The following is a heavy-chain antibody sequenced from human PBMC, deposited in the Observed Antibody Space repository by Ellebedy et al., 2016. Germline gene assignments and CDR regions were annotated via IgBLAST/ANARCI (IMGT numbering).Heavy chain of an antibody. J-gene: IGHJ4*02. V-gene: IGHV3-15*01. CDR1: GFTVSSNY. D-gene: IGHD5-18*01. Sequence: GESLKISCAASGFTVSSNYMSWVRQAPGKGLEWVGRIKSKTDGGAADYAAPVKGRFTISRDDSKNTLYLQMNSLKTEDTAVYFCTTVYRYNYDSVWGQGTLVTVSS. CDR3: TTVYRYNYDSV. CDR2: IKSKTDGGAA.